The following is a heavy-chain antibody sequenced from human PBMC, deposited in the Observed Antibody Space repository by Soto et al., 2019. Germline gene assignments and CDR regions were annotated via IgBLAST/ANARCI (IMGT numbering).Heavy chain of an antibody. J-gene: IGHJ6*04. CDR3: VYGSSSHHHAADV. CDR1: GFSLSSSGVA. Sequence: QITLKESGPTQVRTTQTLTLTCTVSGFSLSSSGVAVAWIRQPPGEALEWLALISWDDDERYSPSLQRRLTITNHHYKNHVVLTMTITGPVDTATYYCVYGSSSHHHAADVWGEGTKVNVSS. D-gene: IGHD2-15*01. CDR2: ISWDDDE. V-gene: IGHV2-5*02.